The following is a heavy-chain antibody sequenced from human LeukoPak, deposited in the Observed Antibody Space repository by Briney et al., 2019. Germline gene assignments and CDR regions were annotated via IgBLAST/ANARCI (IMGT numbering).Heavy chain of an antibody. Sequence: GGSLRLSCAASGFTFSSFWMSWVRQAPGKGLEWVASIKQDGSEEYYVDFVKGRFTISRDNAKNSLYLQMNSLRAEDTAVYYCVKDPMVATSDFFDYWGQGTLVTVSS. CDR1: GFTFSSFW. D-gene: IGHD5-12*01. CDR2: IKQDGSEE. J-gene: IGHJ4*02. V-gene: IGHV3-7*01. CDR3: VKDPMVATSDFFDY.